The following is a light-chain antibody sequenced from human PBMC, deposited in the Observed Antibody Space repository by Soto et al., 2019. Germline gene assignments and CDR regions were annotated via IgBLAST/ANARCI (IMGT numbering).Light chain of an antibody. CDR1: QSISSW. CDR3: QQYERYPMT. CDR2: KAS. V-gene: IGKV1-5*03. J-gene: IGKJ4*01. Sequence: DSQMTQYPSTLSASVGDRVTITCRASQSISSWLAWYQQKPGKAPKLLISKASTLQSGVPPRFSGSGYGTEFTLTISSLQPDDFATYYCQQYERYPMTFGGGTKVDI.